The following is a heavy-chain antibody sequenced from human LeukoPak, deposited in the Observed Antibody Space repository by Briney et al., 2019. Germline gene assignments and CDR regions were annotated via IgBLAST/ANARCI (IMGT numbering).Heavy chain of an antibody. CDR2: ISGSGGST. Sequence: GGSLRLSCAASGFTLRSHAMSWVRQAPGKGLEWVSAISGSGGSTDYVDSVKGRFTISRDNSKNTLYLQMNSLRAEDTAVYYCARVAYGSSWYVDYWGQGNLVTVSS. V-gene: IGHV3-23*01. CDR3: ARVAYGSSWYVDY. CDR1: GFTLRSHA. D-gene: IGHD6-13*01. J-gene: IGHJ4*02.